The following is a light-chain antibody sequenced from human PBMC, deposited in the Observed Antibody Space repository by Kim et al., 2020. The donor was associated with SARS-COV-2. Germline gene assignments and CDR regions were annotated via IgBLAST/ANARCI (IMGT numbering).Light chain of an antibody. Sequence: DIQMTQSPSSLSASVGDRVTITCRASQSISSYLNWYQQKPGKAPKLLIYAASTLQSGVPSSFSGSGSGTDFTLTISSLQPEDFATYYCQQSYSAPYTFGPGTKLEI. CDR3: QQSYSAPYT. CDR1: QSISSY. V-gene: IGKV1-39*01. J-gene: IGKJ2*01. CDR2: AAS.